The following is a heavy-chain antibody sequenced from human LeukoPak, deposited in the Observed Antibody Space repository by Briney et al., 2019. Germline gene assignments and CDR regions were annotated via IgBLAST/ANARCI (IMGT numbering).Heavy chain of an antibody. Sequence: SETLSLTCTVSGCSISSSSYYWGWIRQPPGKGLVWIGSIYYSGSTYYNPSLKSRVTISVDTSKNQFSLKLSSVTAADTAVYYCARRSSTSDAFFDYWGQGTLVTVSS. CDR3: ARRSSTSDAFFDY. V-gene: IGHV4-39*01. CDR1: GCSISSSSYY. CDR2: IYYSGST. D-gene: IGHD6-6*01. J-gene: IGHJ4*02.